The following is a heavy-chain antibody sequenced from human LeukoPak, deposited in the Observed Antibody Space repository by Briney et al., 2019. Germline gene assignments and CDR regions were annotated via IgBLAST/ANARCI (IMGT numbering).Heavy chain of an antibody. D-gene: IGHD6-13*01. Sequence: ASVKVSCEASGYTFTSYGISWVRQAPGQGLEWMGWISAYNGNTNYAQKLQGRVTMTTDTSTSTAYMELRSLRSDDTAVYYCARDGYSALYYYYYGMDVWGQGTTVTVSS. CDR3: ARDGYSALYYYYYGMDV. CDR2: ISAYNGNT. CDR1: GYTFTSYG. V-gene: IGHV1-18*01. J-gene: IGHJ6*02.